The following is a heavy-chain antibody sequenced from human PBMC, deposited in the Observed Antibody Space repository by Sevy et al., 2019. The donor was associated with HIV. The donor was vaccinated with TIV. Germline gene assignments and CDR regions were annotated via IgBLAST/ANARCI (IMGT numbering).Heavy chain of an antibody. CDR2: ISGSGDIR. CDR1: GFTFSTCS. Sequence: GGSLRLSCAASGFTFSTCSMTWVRQAPGKGLEWVSMISGSGDIRDYAGSVKGRFTVSRDNSKNTLYLQMSSRRAEDTAIYFCASDIGAVHRGVYWGQGTLVTVSS. V-gene: IGHV3-23*01. D-gene: IGHD5-12*01. J-gene: IGHJ4*02. CDR3: ASDIGAVHRGVY.